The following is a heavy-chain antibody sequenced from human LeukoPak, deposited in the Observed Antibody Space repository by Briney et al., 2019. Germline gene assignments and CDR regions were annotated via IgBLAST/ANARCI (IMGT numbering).Heavy chain of an antibody. Sequence: SETLSLTCTVSGGSISSSSYYWGWIRQPPGKGLEWIVSIYYSGSTYYNPSLKSRVTISVDTSKNQFSLKLSSVTAADTAVYYCAGTIFGVVRYWGQGTLVTVSS. J-gene: IGHJ4*02. D-gene: IGHD3-3*01. V-gene: IGHV4-39*01. CDR1: GGSISSSSYY. CDR3: AGTIFGVVRY. CDR2: IYYSGST.